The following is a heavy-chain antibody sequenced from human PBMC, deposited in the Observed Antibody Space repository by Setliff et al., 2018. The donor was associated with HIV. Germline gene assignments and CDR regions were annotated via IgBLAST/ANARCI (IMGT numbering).Heavy chain of an antibody. CDR3: AKMHTAMDPDTFDI. Sequence: PGGSLRLSCAVSGFTFISYGIYWVCHAPSKGLEWVAFIRYNGSYRYYVDSVKSRFTISRDNSKNTMFLQMNSLRVEDTAIYYCAKMHTAMDPDTFDIWGQGTMVTVS. V-gene: IGHV3-30*02. CDR1: GFTFISYG. CDR2: IRYNGSYR. D-gene: IGHD5-18*01. J-gene: IGHJ3*02.